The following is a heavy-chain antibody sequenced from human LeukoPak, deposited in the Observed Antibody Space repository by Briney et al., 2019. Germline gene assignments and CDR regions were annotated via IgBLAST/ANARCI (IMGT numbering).Heavy chain of an antibody. CDR1: GGTFSSYA. J-gene: IGHJ4*02. CDR2: IIPILGIA. V-gene: IGHV1-69*04. CDR3: ARTPRPAVVVAASDYFDY. D-gene: IGHD2-15*01. Sequence: GASVKVSCKASGGTFSSYAISWVRQAPGQGLEWMGRIIPILGIANYAQKFQGRVTITADKSTSTAYMELSSLRSEDTAVYYGARTPRPAVVVAASDYFDYWGQGTLVTVSS.